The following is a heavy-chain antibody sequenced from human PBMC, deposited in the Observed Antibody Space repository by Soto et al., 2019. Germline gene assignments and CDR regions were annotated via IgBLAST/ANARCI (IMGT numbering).Heavy chain of an antibody. CDR1: GFTFNNYG. J-gene: IGHJ4*02. CDR3: ARDKTFGGTIGSAFDS. V-gene: IGHV3-33*01. Sequence: QVQVVESGGGVVQPGTSLRLSCAASGFTFNNYGMHWVRQAPGKGLEWVAVIWYDASHKYYADSVKGRFTISRDNSKNTLYLQMSSLRGEDTAVYYCARDKTFGGTIGSAFDSGGQGTLVTASS. CDR2: IWYDASHK. D-gene: IGHD3-16*01.